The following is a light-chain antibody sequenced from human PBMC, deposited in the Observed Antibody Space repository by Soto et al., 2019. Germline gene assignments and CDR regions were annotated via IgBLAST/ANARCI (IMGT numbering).Light chain of an antibody. CDR1: SSDVGGYNY. CDR2: DVS. V-gene: IGLV2-11*01. Sequence: QSVLTQPRSVSGSPGQSVTISCTGTSSDVGGYNYVSWYQQHPGKAPKLMIYDVSKRPSGVPDRFSGSKSGNTASLTISGLQAEDEADYYCCSYAGSYSYVFGNRTKGTVL. CDR3: CSYAGSYSYV. J-gene: IGLJ1*01.